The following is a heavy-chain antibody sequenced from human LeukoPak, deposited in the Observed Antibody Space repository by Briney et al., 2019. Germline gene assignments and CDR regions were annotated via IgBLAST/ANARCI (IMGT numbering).Heavy chain of an antibody. CDR3: AKDLPLGYCSSTSCYWPYY. D-gene: IGHD2-2*01. CDR1: GFTFSSYG. J-gene: IGHJ4*02. CDR2: IRYDGSNK. V-gene: IGHV3-30*02. Sequence: GGSLRLSCAASGFTFSSYGMHWVRQAPGKGLEWVAFIRYDGSNKYYADSVKGRFTISRDNSKNTLYLQMNGLRAEDTAVYYCAKDLPLGYCSSTSCYWPYYWGQGILVTVSS.